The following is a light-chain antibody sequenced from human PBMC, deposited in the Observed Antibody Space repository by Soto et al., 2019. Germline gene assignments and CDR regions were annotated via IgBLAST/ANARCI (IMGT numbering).Light chain of an antibody. Sequence: QYALTQPPSASGSPGQSVTISCTGTSDYVGGYNYVSWYQQHPGKAPKLMISEVSKRPSGVPDRFSGSKSGNTASLTVSGLQAEDEADYYCSSFAGNNNLVFGGGTKLTAL. CDR2: EVS. J-gene: IGLJ2*01. V-gene: IGLV2-8*01. CDR1: SDYVGGYNY. CDR3: SSFAGNNNLV.